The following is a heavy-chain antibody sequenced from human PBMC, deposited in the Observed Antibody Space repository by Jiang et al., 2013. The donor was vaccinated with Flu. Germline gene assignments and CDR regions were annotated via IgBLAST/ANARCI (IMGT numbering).Heavy chain of an antibody. V-gene: IGHV4-34*01. CDR1: GGSFSDYY. CDR2: FTPGGDF. J-gene: IGHJ4*02. CDR3: ARSRGGLNYFFDY. D-gene: IGHD1-1*01. Sequence: SQTLSLTCAVYGGSFSDYYWTWIRQPPGKGLEWIGEFTPGGDFNYTPSLKSRVTISVDKSKNQFSLKMSSVTAADTAVYYCARSRGGLNYFFDYWSQGTLVTVSS.